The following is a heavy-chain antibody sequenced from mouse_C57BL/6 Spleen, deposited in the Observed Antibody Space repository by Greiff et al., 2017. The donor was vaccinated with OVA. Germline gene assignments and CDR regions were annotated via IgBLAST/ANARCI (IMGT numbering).Heavy chain of an antibody. CDR3: ANYGSSAWFAY. D-gene: IGHD1-1*01. Sequence: EVKLMESGPELVKPGASVKISCKASGYSFTDYNMNWVKQSNGKSLEWIGVINPNYGTTSYNQKFKGKATLTVDQSSSTAYMQLNSLTSEDSAVYYCANYGSSAWFAYWGQGTLVTVSA. J-gene: IGHJ3*01. CDR2: INPNYGTT. CDR1: GYSFTDYN. V-gene: IGHV1-39*01.